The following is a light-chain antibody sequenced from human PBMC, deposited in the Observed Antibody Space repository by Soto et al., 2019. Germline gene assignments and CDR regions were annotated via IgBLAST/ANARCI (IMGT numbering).Light chain of an antibody. Sequence: HSALTQPASVSGSPGQSVTISCTGTSSDVGAYKYVSWYQQHPGKAPKLMIYEVSNRPSGVSNRFSASKSGNTASLTISGLQADDEADYYCNSYAGDIIRFVFGTGTKVTVL. CDR2: EVS. V-gene: IGLV2-14*01. CDR1: SSDVGAYKY. J-gene: IGLJ1*01. CDR3: NSYAGDIIRFV.